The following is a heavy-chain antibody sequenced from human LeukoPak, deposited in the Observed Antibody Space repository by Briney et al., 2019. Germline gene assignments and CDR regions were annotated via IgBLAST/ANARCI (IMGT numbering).Heavy chain of an antibody. D-gene: IGHD6-19*01. V-gene: IGHV1-3*01. CDR2: INAGNGNT. CDR1: GYTFTSYA. Sequence: ASVKVSCKASGYTFTSYAMHWVRQAPGQRLEWMGWINAGNGNTKYSQKFQGRVTITRDTSASTAYMELSSLRSEDTAVYYCARASPTGYSSGWDFDYWGQGTLVTVSS. J-gene: IGHJ4*02. CDR3: ARASPTGYSSGWDFDY.